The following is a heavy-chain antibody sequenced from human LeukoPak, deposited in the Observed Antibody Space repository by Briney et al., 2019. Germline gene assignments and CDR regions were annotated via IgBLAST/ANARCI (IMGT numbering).Heavy chain of an antibody. J-gene: IGHJ4*02. Sequence: GASVKVSCKASGGTFSSYAISWVRQAPGQGLEWMGRIIPILGIANYAQKFQGRVTITADKSTSTAYMELSSLRSEDTAVYYCANDYDILTGYNIPSDYWGQGTLVTVSS. CDR2: IIPILGIA. CDR3: ANDYDILTGYNIPSDY. CDR1: GGTFSSYA. V-gene: IGHV1-69*04. D-gene: IGHD3-9*01.